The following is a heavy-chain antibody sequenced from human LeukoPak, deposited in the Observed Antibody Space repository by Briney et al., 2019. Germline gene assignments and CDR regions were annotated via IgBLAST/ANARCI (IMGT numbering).Heavy chain of an antibody. D-gene: IGHD6-13*01. CDR2: INPSGGST. Sequence: ASVKVSCKASGYTFTSYYMHWVRQAPGQGLEWMGIINPSGGSTSYAQKFQGRVTMTRDTSISTAYMELSRLRSDDTAVYYCARDREYSSSWYRDRNWFDPWGQGTLVTVSS. V-gene: IGHV1-46*01. J-gene: IGHJ5*02. CDR1: GYTFTSYY. CDR3: ARDREYSSSWYRDRNWFDP.